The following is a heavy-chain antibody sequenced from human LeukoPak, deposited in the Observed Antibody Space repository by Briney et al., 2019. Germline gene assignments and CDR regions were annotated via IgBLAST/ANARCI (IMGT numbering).Heavy chain of an antibody. V-gene: IGHV7-4-1*01. Sequence: VASVKVSCKASGYTFTSYAMSWVRQAPGQGLEWMGWINTNTENPTYAQGFTGRFVFSLDTSVSTAYLQIRSLKAEDTAVYYRAREGVGGYHEFDYWGQGTLVTVSS. CDR3: AREGVGGYHEFDY. J-gene: IGHJ4*02. CDR1: GYTFTSYA. CDR2: INTNTENP. D-gene: IGHD5-12*01.